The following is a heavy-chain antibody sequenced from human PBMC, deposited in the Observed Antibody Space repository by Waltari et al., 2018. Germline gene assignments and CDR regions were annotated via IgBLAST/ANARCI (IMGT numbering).Heavy chain of an antibody. D-gene: IGHD1-1*01. CDR1: GDSMSTSAY. CDR2: GRGDGTT. Sequence: QLQLQESGPGLVKPSGTLSLICAVSGDSMSTSAYWSWVRQPPGKGLEWIGQGRGDGTTNYNPSFASRVTMSLDTSTYHFALKLTSATAADTALYYCARDRGRGLYLDTWGQGTLVTVSP. V-gene: IGHV4-4*02. J-gene: IGHJ4*02. CDR3: ARDRGRGLYLDT.